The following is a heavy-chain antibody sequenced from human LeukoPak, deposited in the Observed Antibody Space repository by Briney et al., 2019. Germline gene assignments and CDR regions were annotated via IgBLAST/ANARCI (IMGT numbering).Heavy chain of an antibody. J-gene: IGHJ4*02. D-gene: IGHD6-13*01. CDR2: IIPIFGTA. Sequence: ASVKVSCKASGGTFSSYAISWVRQAPGQGLEWMGGIIPIFGTANYAQKFQGRVTITADKSTSTAHMELSSLRSEDTAVYYCARMYSRGIYYFDYWGQGTLVTVSS. CDR3: ARMYSRGIYYFDY. V-gene: IGHV1-69*06. CDR1: GGTFSSYA.